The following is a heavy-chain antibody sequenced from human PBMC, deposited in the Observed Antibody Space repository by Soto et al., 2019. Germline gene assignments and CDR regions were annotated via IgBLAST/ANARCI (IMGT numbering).Heavy chain of an antibody. J-gene: IGHJ4*02. D-gene: IGHD5-18*01. V-gene: IGHV3-23*01. CDR2: VGTGGTA. Sequence: PGGSLRLSCAASGFTFSSYAMSWVRQAPGKGLEWVSAVGTGGTAYYADSVKGRFTIPRDNSKNTLYLQMNSLRAEDTAVYYCARAGGYDYGEQTFAYWGQG. CDR1: GFTFSSYA. CDR3: ARAGGYDYGEQTFAY.